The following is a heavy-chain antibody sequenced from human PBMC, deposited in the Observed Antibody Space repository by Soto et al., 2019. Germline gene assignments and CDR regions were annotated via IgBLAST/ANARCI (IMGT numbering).Heavy chain of an antibody. Sequence: SETLSLTCTVSGGSISSYYWSWIRQPPGKGLEWIGYIYYSGSTNYNPSLKSRVTISVDTSKNQFSLKLSSVTAADTAVYYCAREGQQWLAHDAFDIWGQGTMVTVSS. D-gene: IGHD6-19*01. CDR3: AREGQQWLAHDAFDI. CDR1: GGSISSYY. J-gene: IGHJ3*02. V-gene: IGHV4-59*01. CDR2: IYYSGST.